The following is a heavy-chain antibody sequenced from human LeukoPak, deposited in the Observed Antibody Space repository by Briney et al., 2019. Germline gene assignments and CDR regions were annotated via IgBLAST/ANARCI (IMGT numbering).Heavy chain of an antibody. CDR2: IRYDGSNK. CDR3: AKDHPLIAAAGTHVFDI. J-gene: IGHJ3*02. D-gene: IGHD6-13*01. V-gene: IGHV3-30*02. CDR1: GFNFNNYN. Sequence: GGSLRLSCAASGFNFNNYNMNWVSQAPGKGLEWVAFIRYDGSNKYYADSVKGRFTISRDNSKNTLYLQMNSLRAEDTAVYYCAKDHPLIAAAGTHVFDIWGQGTMVTVSS.